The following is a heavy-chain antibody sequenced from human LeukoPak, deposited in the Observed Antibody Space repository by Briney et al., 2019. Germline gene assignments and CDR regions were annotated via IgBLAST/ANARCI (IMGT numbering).Heavy chain of an antibody. J-gene: IGHJ6*02. CDR2: ISYDGSNK. V-gene: IGHV3-30-3*01. CDR3: ATDRHFTVDV. Sequence: GRSLRLSCAASGFTFSSYAMHWVRQAPGKGLEWVAVISYDGSNKYYADSVKGRFTVSRDNAKNTLNLQMNSLRAEDTAVYFCATDRHFTVDVWGQGTTVTVSS. CDR1: GFTFSSYA.